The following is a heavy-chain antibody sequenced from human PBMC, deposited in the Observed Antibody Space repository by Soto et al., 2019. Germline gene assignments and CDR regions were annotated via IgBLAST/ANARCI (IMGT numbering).Heavy chain of an antibody. CDR2: ISWNSGSI. Sequence: GGSLRLSCAASGFTFDDYAMHWVRQAPGKGLEWVSGISWNSGSIGYADSVKGRFTISRDNAKNSLYLQMNSLRAEDTALYYCPKDKRLYYDSSGAFDYWGQGTLVAVSS. CDR3: PKDKRLYYDSSGAFDY. J-gene: IGHJ4*02. CDR1: GFTFDDYA. V-gene: IGHV3-9*01. D-gene: IGHD3-22*01.